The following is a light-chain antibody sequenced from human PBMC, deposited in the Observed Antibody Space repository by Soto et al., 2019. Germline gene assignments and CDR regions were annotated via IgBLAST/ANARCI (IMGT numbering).Light chain of an antibody. CDR3: QQYRTSPYT. J-gene: IGKJ2*01. CDR2: GTS. Sequence: IVLTQSPGTLSLSPGERATLSCRASQSVSNSYFAWYQQKPGQAPRLLIYGTSNTATGIPARFSSSRSGTDFTLTISSLEAEDFAVYYCQQYRTSPYTFGQGTKLKIK. CDR1: QSVSNSY. V-gene: IGKV3-20*01.